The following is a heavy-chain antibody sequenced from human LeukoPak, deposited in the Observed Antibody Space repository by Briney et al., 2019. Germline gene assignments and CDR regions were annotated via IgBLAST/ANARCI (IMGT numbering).Heavy chain of an antibody. V-gene: IGHV3-21*01. CDR2: ISTGFDYI. Sequence: PGGCLRLSCAASGFTFSGYNVNSVRQAPGKGLEWVSSISTGFDYIYYADSMKGRFTISRDNAKNSLYLQMDSLRAEDTAVYYCARAFIQTTANDAFDIWGQGTMVTVSS. D-gene: IGHD1-1*01. CDR1: GFTFSGYN. CDR3: ARAFIQTTANDAFDI. J-gene: IGHJ3*02.